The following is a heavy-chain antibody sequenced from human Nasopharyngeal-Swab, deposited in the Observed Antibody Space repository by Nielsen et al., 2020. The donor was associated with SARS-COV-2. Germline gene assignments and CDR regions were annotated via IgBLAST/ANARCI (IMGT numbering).Heavy chain of an antibody. CDR1: GGSISSSSYY. V-gene: IGHV4-39*01. Sequence: ESLKISCTVSGGSISSSSYYWGWIRQPPGQGLEWIGSIYYSGSTYYNPSLKSRVTISVDTSKNQFSLKLSSVTAADTAVYYCARHEDDFWSGYSQHFDYWGQGTLVTVSS. J-gene: IGHJ4*02. D-gene: IGHD3-3*01. CDR3: ARHEDDFWSGYSQHFDY. CDR2: IYYSGST.